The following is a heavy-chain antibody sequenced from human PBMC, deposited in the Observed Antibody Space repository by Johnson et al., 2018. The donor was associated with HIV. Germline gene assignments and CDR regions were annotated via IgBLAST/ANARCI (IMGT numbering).Heavy chain of an antibody. J-gene: IGHJ3*02. D-gene: IGHD5-24*01. CDR1: GFTFSSNH. CDR3: AREWLYGFDI. Sequence: VQLVESGGGLVKPGGSLRLSCAASGFTFSSNHMRWVRQAPGKGLEWVSVIYSGGSTYYADSVKGRFTISIDNSKNTLYLQMNRLRAEDTAVYYCAREWLYGFDIWGQGTMVTVSS. CDR2: IYSGGST. V-gene: IGHV3-66*01.